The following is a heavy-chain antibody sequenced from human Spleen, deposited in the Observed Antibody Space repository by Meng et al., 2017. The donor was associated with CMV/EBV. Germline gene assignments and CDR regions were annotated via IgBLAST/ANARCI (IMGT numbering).Heavy chain of an antibody. CDR1: GGSVSSGGYY. CDR2: IYYSGST. Sequence: QGSGPGLVKPSQTLSLTCTVSGGSVSSGGYYWTWIRQHPGKGLEWFGQIYYSGSTFYNPSLKRRVIISIDTSKNQFSLNLRSVTAADTAVYYCARVSSGWDYFDYWGQGTLVTVSS. CDR3: ARVSSGWDYFDY. V-gene: IGHV4-31*03. J-gene: IGHJ4*02. D-gene: IGHD6-19*01.